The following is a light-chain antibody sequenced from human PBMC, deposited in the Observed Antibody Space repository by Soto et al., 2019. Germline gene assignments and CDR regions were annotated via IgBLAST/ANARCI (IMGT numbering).Light chain of an antibody. Sequence: EIVLTQSPATLSLSPGERATLSCRASQSVSIYLAWYQQKPGQAPRLLIYDASNRATGIPTRFSGSGSETEFTLTISSLEPEDSAVYYCQQRSNWYTFGQGTKLETK. CDR3: QQRSNWYT. J-gene: IGKJ2*01. CDR1: QSVSIY. V-gene: IGKV3-11*01. CDR2: DAS.